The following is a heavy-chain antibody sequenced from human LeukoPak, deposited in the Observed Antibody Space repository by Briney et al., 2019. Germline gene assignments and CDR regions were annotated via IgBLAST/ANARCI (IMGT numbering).Heavy chain of an antibody. CDR2: IRGTTGKT. D-gene: IGHD4-11*01. CDR1: GFTFSNYI. J-gene: IGHJ4*02. Sequence: QSGGSLGLSCGASGFTFSNYIMSWVRQGPGRGLEWISGIRGTTGKTYYADSVKGRFSISRDNSKNTLYLQMDRLRAEDTAVYYCAKGGGETTVEVSAAGVFQYWGQGTLVTVSS. V-gene: IGHV3-23*01. CDR3: AKGGGETTVEVSAAGVFQY.